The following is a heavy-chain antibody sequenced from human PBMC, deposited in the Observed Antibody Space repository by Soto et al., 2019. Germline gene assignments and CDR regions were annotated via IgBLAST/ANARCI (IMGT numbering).Heavy chain of an antibody. V-gene: IGHV3-30*18. Sequence: VQLVESGGGVVQPGRSLRLSCAASGFTFSSYGMHWVRQAPGKGLEWVAVISYDGSNKYYADSVKGRFTISRDNSKNTLYLQMNSLRAEDTAVYYCAKDLPAGSYYYYYGMDVWGQGTTVTVSS. CDR2: ISYDGSNK. J-gene: IGHJ6*02. D-gene: IGHD2-2*01. CDR1: GFTFSSYG. CDR3: AKDLPAGSYYYYYGMDV.